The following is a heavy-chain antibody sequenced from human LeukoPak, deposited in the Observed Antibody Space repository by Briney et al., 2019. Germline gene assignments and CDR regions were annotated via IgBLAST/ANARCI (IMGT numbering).Heavy chain of an antibody. CDR1: GFTFTSYA. J-gene: IGHJ4*02. V-gene: IGHV3-23*01. D-gene: IGHD2-8*02. Sequence: GGSLRLSCAASGFTFTSYAMHWVRQTPGKGLEWVSVIGGGGAITYYADSVKGRFTVSRDDSKNTLYLQMDSLRAEDTAVYYCANPLVEIRRLLYWGKGTLVTVSS. CDR2: IGGGGAIT. CDR3: ANPLVEIRRLLY.